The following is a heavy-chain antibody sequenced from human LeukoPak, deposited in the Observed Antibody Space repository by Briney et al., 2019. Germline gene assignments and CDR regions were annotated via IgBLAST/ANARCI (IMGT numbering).Heavy chain of an antibody. Sequence: PSETLSLTCTVSGGSISSYYWSWIRQPAGKGLGWIGRIYTSGSTNYNPSLKSRVTMSVDTSKNQFSLKLSSVTAADTAVYYCARALRGYNFDYWGQGTLVTVSS. CDR1: GGSISSYY. CDR2: IYTSGST. D-gene: IGHD5-18*01. CDR3: ARALRGYNFDY. V-gene: IGHV4-4*07. J-gene: IGHJ4*02.